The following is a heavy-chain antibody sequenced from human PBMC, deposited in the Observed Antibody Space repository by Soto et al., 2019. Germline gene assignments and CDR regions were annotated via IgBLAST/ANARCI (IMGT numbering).Heavy chain of an antibody. D-gene: IGHD2-15*01. CDR3: AKEGAPYCSGGSCGDAFDI. CDR2: ISWDGGST. J-gene: IGHJ3*02. CDR1: GFTFDDYT. V-gene: IGHV3-43*01. Sequence: LRLSCAASGFTFDDYTMHWVRQAPGKGLEWVSLISWDGGSTYYADSVKGRFTISRDNSKNSLYLQMNSLRTEDTALYYCAKEGAPYCSGGSCGDAFDIWGQGTMVTVSS.